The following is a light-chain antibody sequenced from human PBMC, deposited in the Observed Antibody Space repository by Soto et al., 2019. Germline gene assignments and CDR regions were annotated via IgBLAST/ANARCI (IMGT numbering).Light chain of an antibody. V-gene: IGLV1-44*01. CDR1: NSNIGSNT. CDR2: SHI. CDR3: AAWDDSLNAWV. Sequence: QSVLTQPPSASGTPGQRVTISCSGSNSNIGSNTVNWYQHLPGTAPKLLIYSHIQRPSGVPDRFSGSKSGTSASLAISGLQSEDEADYYCAAWDDSLNAWVFGGGTKVTVL. J-gene: IGLJ3*02.